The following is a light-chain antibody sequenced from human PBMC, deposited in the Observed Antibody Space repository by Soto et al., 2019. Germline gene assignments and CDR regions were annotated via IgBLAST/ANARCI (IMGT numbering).Light chain of an antibody. CDR3: SSYTSSSTSVV. J-gene: IGLJ2*01. CDR1: SSDVGGSNY. Sequence: QSALTQPASVSGSPGQSITISCTGTSSDVGGSNYVSWYQQHPGKAPKLMIYEVSNRPSGVSNRFSGSKSGNTASLTISGLQAEDEADYYCSSYTSSSTSVVFGGGTKLTVL. CDR2: EVS. V-gene: IGLV2-14*01.